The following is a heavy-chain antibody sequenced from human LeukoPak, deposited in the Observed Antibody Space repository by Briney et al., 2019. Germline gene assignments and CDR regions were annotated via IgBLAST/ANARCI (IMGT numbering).Heavy chain of an antibody. Sequence: GGSLRLSCVASGFIFDDSLMHWVRQAPGKGLEWISLISRDGSTPYYADSVKGRFTISRDNSKNSLFLQMNSLTPEDTAVYYCARDIRGNYFDSWGQGTLVTVST. CDR3: ARDIRGNYFDS. CDR2: ISRDGSTP. D-gene: IGHD3-16*01. CDR1: GFIFDDSL. V-gene: IGHV3-43*01. J-gene: IGHJ4*02.